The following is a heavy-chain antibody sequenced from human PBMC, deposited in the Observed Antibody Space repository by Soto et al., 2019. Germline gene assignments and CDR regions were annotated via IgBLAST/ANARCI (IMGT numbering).Heavy chain of an antibody. V-gene: IGHV3-74*03. J-gene: IGHJ4*02. CDR1: GFTFSNYW. Sequence: EVLLVESGGGLVQPGGSLRLSCAASGFTFSNYWMHWVRRAPGQGLVWVARVNSEGSDTMYADSVKGRCTISRDNAKNTLYLQMNGLRAEDTAVYSCASLRRTHPFDLWGQGTLVTVSS. CDR2: VNSEGSDT. CDR3: ASLRRTHPFDL.